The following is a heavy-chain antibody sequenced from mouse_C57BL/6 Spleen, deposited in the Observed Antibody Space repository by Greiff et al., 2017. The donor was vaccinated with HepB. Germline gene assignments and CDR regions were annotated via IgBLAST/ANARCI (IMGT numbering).Heavy chain of an antibody. CDR2: ISYDGSN. V-gene: IGHV3-6*01. Sequence: EVQLVESGPGLVKPSQSLSLTCSVTGYSITSGYYWNWIRQFPGNKLEWMGYISYDGSNNYNPSLKNRISITRDTSKNQFFLKLNSVTTEDTATYYCARAYDGYYDWFAYWGQGTLVTVSA. J-gene: IGHJ3*01. D-gene: IGHD2-3*01. CDR3: ARAYDGYYDWFAY. CDR1: GYSITSGYY.